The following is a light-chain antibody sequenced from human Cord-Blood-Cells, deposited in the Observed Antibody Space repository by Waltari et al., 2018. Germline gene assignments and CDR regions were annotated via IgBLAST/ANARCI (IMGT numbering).Light chain of an antibody. CDR2: DAS. Sequence: EIMLTQSPATLSLSPGERATLSCRASQSVSSYLAWYQQKPGQAPRLLIYDASNRATGIPARFSGSGSGTDFTLTISSLEPEDCAVYYCQQRSNWPRTFGQGTKVEIK. CDR1: QSVSSY. J-gene: IGKJ1*01. V-gene: IGKV3-11*01. CDR3: QQRSNWPRT.